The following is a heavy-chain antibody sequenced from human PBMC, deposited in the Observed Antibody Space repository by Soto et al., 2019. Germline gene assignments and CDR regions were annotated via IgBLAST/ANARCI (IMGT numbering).Heavy chain of an antibody. D-gene: IGHD3-3*01. CDR2: INHSGST. Sequence: QVQLQQWGAGLLKPSETLSLTCAVYGGSFSGYYWSWIRQPPGKGLEWIGEINHSGSTNYNPSLKSRVTISVDTSKNQFSLKLSSVTAADTAVYYCARGLPRRITIFGVVPIPFDYWGQGTLVTVSS. V-gene: IGHV4-34*01. CDR1: GGSFSGYY. J-gene: IGHJ4*02. CDR3: ARGLPRRITIFGVVPIPFDY.